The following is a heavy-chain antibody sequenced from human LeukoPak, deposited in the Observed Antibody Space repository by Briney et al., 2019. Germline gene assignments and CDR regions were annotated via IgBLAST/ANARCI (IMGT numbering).Heavy chain of an antibody. V-gene: IGHV3-21*01. CDR2: ISSSSSYI. D-gene: IGHD3-10*01. CDR1: GFTFSSYS. Sequence: PGRPLRLSCAASGFTFSSYSMNWVRQAPGKGLEWVSSISSSSSYIYYADSVKGRFTISRDNAKNSLYLQMNSLRAEDTAVYYCATFGVRGVISYWGQGTLVTVSS. CDR3: ATFGVRGVISY. J-gene: IGHJ4*02.